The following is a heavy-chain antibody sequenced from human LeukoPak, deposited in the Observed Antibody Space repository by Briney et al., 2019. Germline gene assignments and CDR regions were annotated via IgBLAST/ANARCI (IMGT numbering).Heavy chain of an antibody. CDR1: GYTFTGYY. Sequence: ASVKVSCKASGYTFTGYYMHWVRQAPGQGLEWMGRINPNSGGTNYAQKVQGRVTMTRDTSISTAYMELSRLRSDDTAVYYGARSMVRGVIIGMDWGQGTLVTVSS. CDR2: INPNSGGT. J-gene: IGHJ4*02. D-gene: IGHD3-10*01. CDR3: ARSMVRGVIIGMD. V-gene: IGHV1-2*06.